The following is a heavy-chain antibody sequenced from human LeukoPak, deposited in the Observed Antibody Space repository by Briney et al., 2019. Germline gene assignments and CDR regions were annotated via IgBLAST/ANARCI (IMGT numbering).Heavy chain of an antibody. CDR1: GFTFDDYA. V-gene: IGHV3-7*01. Sequence: TGGSLRLSCAASGFTFDDYAMHWVRQAPGKGLEWVANIKQDGSERYYVDSVKGRFTISRDNAKNSLYLQMNSLRAEDTAVCYCARVASSGYYYFSDYWGQGTQVTVSS. CDR3: ARVASSGYYYFSDY. J-gene: IGHJ4*02. D-gene: IGHD3-22*01. CDR2: IKQDGSER.